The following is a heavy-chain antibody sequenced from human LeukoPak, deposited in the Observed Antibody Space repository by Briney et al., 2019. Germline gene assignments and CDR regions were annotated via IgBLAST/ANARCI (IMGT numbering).Heavy chain of an antibody. D-gene: IGHD3-22*01. Sequence: GASVKVSCKSSGYTFTGYYIHWVRQAPGQGLEWMGGIIPIFGTTNYAQKFQGRVTITADESTSTAYMELSSLRSEDTAVYYCARGAGAYYYDSSGTFDYWGQGTLVTVSS. CDR3: ARGAGAYYYDSSGTFDY. V-gene: IGHV1-69*13. CDR2: IIPIFGTT. CDR1: GYTFTGYY. J-gene: IGHJ4*02.